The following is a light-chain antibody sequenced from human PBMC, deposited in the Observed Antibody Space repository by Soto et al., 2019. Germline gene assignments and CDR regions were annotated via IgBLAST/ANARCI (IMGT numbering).Light chain of an antibody. V-gene: IGKV3-20*01. CDR2: GAS. CDR3: QQYGSSPRT. Sequence: ESVVTQSAGTRALSPGERATLSCRASQSVSSSYLAWYQQKPGQAPRLLIYGASSRATGIPDRFSGSGSGTDFTLTISRLEPEDFAVYYCQQYGSSPRTFGQGTKVDIK. J-gene: IGKJ1*01. CDR1: QSVSSSY.